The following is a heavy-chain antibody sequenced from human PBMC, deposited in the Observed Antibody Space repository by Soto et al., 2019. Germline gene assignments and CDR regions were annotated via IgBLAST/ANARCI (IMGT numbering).Heavy chain of an antibody. CDR1: GYMFTYYY. CDR3: ARTFGVATQGYYYYGMDV. CDR2: INPNGGTT. Sequence: RASVKVSCKASGYMFTYYYIHWVRQGPGQGLEWMGIINPNGGTTTYAQNFQGRVTMTRDTSTSTVYLELSSLRSEDTAVYYCARTFGVATQGYYYYGMDVWGQGTTVTVSS. V-gene: IGHV1-46*01. D-gene: IGHD3-3*01. J-gene: IGHJ6*02.